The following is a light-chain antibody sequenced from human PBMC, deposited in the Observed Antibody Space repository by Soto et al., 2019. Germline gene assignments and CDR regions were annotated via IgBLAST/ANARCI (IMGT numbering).Light chain of an antibody. V-gene: IGKV3-15*01. CDR2: GVS. J-gene: IGKJ2*01. CDR1: QSVSVN. CDR3: HHYNNWPPMST. Sequence: EILMTQSPATLSVSPGDRATLSCRASQSVSVNLAWYQQKPGQAPRLLISGVSTRATGIPARFSGSGSGTEFTLTISSRQSEDFAVYYWHHYNNWPPMSTFGQGTKLEIK.